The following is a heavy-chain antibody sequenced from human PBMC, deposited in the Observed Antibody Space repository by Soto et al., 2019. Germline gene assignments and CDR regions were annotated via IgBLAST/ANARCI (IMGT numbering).Heavy chain of an antibody. CDR3: ASRDPGTSVDY. CDR1: GGSFTSNNW. J-gene: IGHJ4*02. V-gene: IGHV4-4*02. D-gene: IGHD1-7*01. Sequence: SETLSLTCAVSGGSFTSNNWWTWVRQPPGQGLEWIGEIYRTGSTNYNPSLKSRVTISLDKSENQFSLKVTSLTAADTAVYYCASRDPGTSVDYWGQGTLVIVSS. CDR2: IYRTGST.